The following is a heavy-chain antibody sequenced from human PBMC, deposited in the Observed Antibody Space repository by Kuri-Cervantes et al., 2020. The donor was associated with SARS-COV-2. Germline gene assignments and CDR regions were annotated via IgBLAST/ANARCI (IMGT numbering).Heavy chain of an antibody. CDR2: ISYDGTID. D-gene: IGHD3-16*01. CDR1: GFIFFNHG. J-gene: IGHJ6*02. Sequence: GGSLRLSCPAAGFIFFNHGMHWVRQAPGKGLEWVALISYDGTIDYYADSVRGRFTISRDSSKKTVFLQMNSLTVEDTAVYFCARDPAPQQSYYYGMDAWGHGTRVTVSS. CDR3: ARDPAPQQSYYYGMDA. V-gene: IGHV3-33*08.